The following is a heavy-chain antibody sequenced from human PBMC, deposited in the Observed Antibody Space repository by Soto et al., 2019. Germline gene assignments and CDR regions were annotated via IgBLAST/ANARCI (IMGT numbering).Heavy chain of an antibody. Sequence: SVEVCGEASGGTFSSYAISWVRQAPGQGLEWMGGIIPIFGTANYAQKFQGRVTITADESTSTAYMELSSLRSEDTAVYYCARGARITIFGVVIQTREWDYYYYGMDVWGQGTTVTVSS. CDR1: GGTFSSYA. V-gene: IGHV1-69*13. J-gene: IGHJ6*02. D-gene: IGHD3-3*01. CDR2: IIPIFGTA. CDR3: ARGARITIFGVVIQTREWDYYYYGMDV.